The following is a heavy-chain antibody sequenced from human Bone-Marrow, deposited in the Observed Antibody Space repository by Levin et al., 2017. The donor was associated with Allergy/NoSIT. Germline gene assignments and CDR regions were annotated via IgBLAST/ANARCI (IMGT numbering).Heavy chain of an antibody. CDR1: GFTFSSYG. J-gene: IGHJ6*02. Sequence: GGSLRLSCAASGFTFSSYGMHWVRQAPGKGLEWVAVISYDGSNKYYADSVKGRFTISRDNSKNTLYLQMNSLRAEDTAVYYCAKVDCSGGSCGKFDYYYDGMDVWGQGTTVTVSS. V-gene: IGHV3-30*18. CDR3: AKVDCSGGSCGKFDYYYDGMDV. D-gene: IGHD2-15*01. CDR2: ISYDGSNK.